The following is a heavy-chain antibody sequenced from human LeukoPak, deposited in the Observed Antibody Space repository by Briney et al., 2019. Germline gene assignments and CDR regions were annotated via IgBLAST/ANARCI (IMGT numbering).Heavy chain of an antibody. D-gene: IGHD6-19*01. V-gene: IGHV4-39*07. J-gene: IGHJ4*02. CDR1: GGSISSSSYY. CDR2: IYYSGST. Sequence: SETLSLTCTVSGGSISSSSYYWGWIRQPPGKGLEWIGSIYYSGSTYYNPSLKSRVTISVDTSKNQFSLKLSSVTAADTAVYYCARSLAVAGTLPFDYWGQGTLVTVSS. CDR3: ARSLAVAGTLPFDY.